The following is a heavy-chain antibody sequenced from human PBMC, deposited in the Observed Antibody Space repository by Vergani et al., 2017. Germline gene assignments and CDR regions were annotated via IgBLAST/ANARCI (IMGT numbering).Heavy chain of an antibody. J-gene: IGHJ4*02. CDR1: GYTFTGYY. V-gene: IGHV1-2*02. CDR3: ATQHRIAAARDFDY. D-gene: IGHD6-13*01. Sequence: QVQLVQSGAEVKKPGASVKVSCKASGYTFTGYYMHWVRQAPGQGLEWMGWINPNSGGTNNAQKFQGRVTMTRDTSISTAYMELSRLRSDDTGEYYCATQHRIAAARDFDYWGQGTLVTVSS. CDR2: INPNSGGT.